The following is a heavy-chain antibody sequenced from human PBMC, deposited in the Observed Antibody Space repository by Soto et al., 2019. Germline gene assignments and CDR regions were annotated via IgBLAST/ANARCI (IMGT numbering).Heavy chain of an antibody. D-gene: IGHD3-16*01. Sequence: GASVEVSCKASGYTLTGNYMHWVRRAPGQGLEWMGWINPNSGGTNYAQKFQGWVTMTRDTSINTAYMELSRLRSDDTAVYYCARASDMITFFDYWGQGTRVTV. CDR3: ARASDMITFFDY. V-gene: IGHV1-2*04. J-gene: IGHJ4*02. CDR1: GYTLTGNY. CDR2: INPNSGGT.